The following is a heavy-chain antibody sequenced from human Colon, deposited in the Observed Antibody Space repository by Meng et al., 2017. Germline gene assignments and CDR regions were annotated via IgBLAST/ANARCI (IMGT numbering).Heavy chain of an antibody. CDR2: ISYDGSNK. V-gene: IGHV3-30*04. J-gene: IGHJ6*02. CDR3: ARGPPAYYYGSGDFYLDV. D-gene: IGHD3-10*01. CDR1: GFTFSSYA. Sequence: GESLKISCAASGFTFSSYAMHWVRQAPGKGLEWVAVISYDGSNKYYADSVKGRFTISRDNSKNTLYLQMNSLRAEDTAVYYWARGPPAYYYGSGDFYLDVWGQGTTVTVSS.